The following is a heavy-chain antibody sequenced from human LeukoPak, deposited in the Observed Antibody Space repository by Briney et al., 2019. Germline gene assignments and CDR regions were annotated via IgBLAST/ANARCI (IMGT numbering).Heavy chain of an antibody. CDR2: INPNSGGT. V-gene: IGHV1-2*02. CDR3: AKLSDFWSRYQDY. D-gene: IGHD3-3*01. CDR1: GYTFTGYY. Sequence: ASVKVSCKASGYTFTGYYMHWVRQAPGQGLEWMGWINPNSGGTNYAQKFQGRVTMTRDTSTSTAYMELNRLRSDDTAVYYCAKLSDFWSRYQDYWGQGTLVTVSS. J-gene: IGHJ4*02.